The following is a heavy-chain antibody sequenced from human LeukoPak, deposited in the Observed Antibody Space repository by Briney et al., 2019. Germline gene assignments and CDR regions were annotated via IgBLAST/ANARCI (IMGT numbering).Heavy chain of an antibody. Sequence: PGGSLRLPCAASGFTVSSTYMTWVRQAPGKGLEWVSVIYLGGRTDYADTVKGRFTISRDNSKNMLYLQMNSLRVADTAVYYCARDLAAVAGPHWYFDLWGRGTLVTVSS. CDR1: GFTVSSTY. CDR2: IYLGGRT. V-gene: IGHV3-66*01. J-gene: IGHJ2*01. CDR3: ARDLAAVAGPHWYFDL. D-gene: IGHD6-19*01.